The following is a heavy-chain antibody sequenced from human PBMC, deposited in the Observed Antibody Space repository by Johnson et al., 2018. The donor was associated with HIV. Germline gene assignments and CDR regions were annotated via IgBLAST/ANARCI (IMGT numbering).Heavy chain of an antibody. CDR1: GFTFSTYW. Sequence: MQLVESGGGLVQPGGSLRLSCAASGFTFSTYWMHWVRQGPGKGLVWVSRINSDGSITTYADSVKGRFTISRDHAKNTLYLQMNSLRDEDTAVYYCARVVGQLLWFGELLEDDAFDIWGQGTMVTVSS. D-gene: IGHD3-10*01. CDR2: INSDGSIT. J-gene: IGHJ3*02. V-gene: IGHV3-74*02. CDR3: ARVVGQLLWFGELLEDDAFDI.